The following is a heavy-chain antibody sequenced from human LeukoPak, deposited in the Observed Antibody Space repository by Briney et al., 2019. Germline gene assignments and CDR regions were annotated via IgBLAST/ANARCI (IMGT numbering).Heavy chain of an antibody. CDR3: ATYTAVAGTGYFDY. J-gene: IGHJ4*02. Sequence: ASVKVSCKVSGYTLTELSMHWVRQAPGKGLEWMGGFDPEDGETIYAQKFQGRVTMTEDTSTDTAYMELSSLRSEDMAVYYCATYTAVAGTGYFDYWGQGTLVTVSS. CDR2: FDPEDGET. V-gene: IGHV1-24*01. D-gene: IGHD6-19*01. CDR1: GYTLTELS.